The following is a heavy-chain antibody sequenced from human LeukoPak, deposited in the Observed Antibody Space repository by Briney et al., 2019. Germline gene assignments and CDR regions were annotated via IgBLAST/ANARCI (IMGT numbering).Heavy chain of an antibody. CDR1: GFTFSSYA. Sequence: PRGSLRDSFAASGFTFSSYAMSWVRQAPGKGLEWVSAISGSGGSTYYADSVKGRFTSSRDNSKNTLYLQMNSLRAEDTAVYYCAKDPLPIQLWLGYYMDVWGKGTTATVSS. CDR3: AKDPLPIQLWLGYYMDV. J-gene: IGHJ6*03. V-gene: IGHV3-23*01. CDR2: ISGSGGST. D-gene: IGHD5-18*01.